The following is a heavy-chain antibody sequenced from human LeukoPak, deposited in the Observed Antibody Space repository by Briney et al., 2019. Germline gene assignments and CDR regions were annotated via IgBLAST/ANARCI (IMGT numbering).Heavy chain of an antibody. J-gene: IGHJ6*02. D-gene: IGHD4-11*01. CDR2: IYYSGST. CDR1: GGSISSGGYY. Sequence: SETLSLTCTVSGGSISSGGYYWSWIRQHPGKGLEWIGYIYYSGSTYYNPSLKSRVTISVDTSKNQFSLKLSSVTAADTAVYYCARAEIPALQQRNYYYYGMDVWGQGTTVTVSS. CDR3: ARAEIPALQQRNYYYYGMDV. V-gene: IGHV4-31*03.